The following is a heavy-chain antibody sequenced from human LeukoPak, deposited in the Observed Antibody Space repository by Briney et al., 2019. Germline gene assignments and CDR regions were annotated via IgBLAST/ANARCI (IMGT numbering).Heavy chain of an antibody. CDR2: INAYGDDT. V-gene: IGHV3-23*01. CDR3: AKEVTATGKAFEY. CDR1: GFTFSSYA. J-gene: IGHJ4*02. Sequence: GGSLRLSCAASGFTFSSYAMSWVRQAPGKGLEWVSTINAYGDDTFYAASVKGRFTISRDNSKNTLHLQVNSLRAEDTAIYYCAKEVTATGKAFEYWGQGTLVTVSS. D-gene: IGHD2-21*02.